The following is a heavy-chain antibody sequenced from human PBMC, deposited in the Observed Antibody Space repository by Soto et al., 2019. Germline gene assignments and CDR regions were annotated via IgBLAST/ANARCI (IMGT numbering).Heavy chain of an antibody. Sequence: PSETLSLTCTVSGGSISSSSYYWGWIRQSPGKGLEWIGSIYFSGTTYYSPPLKTRVTLFVDTSKNQFSLKLTSVTAADTAVYYCAAEISSAGHYWGQGTLVTVSS. CDR2: IYFSGTT. CDR1: GGSISSSSYY. CDR3: AAEISSAGHY. V-gene: IGHV4-39*01. J-gene: IGHJ4*02. D-gene: IGHD6-13*01.